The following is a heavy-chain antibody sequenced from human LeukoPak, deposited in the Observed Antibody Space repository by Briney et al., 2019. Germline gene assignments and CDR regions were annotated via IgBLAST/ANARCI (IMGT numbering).Heavy chain of an antibody. CDR2: ISAYNGNT. CDR1: GYTFTSYD. J-gene: IGHJ4*02. Sequence: ASVKVSCKASGYTFTSYDINWVRQATGQGLEWMGWISAYNGNTNYAQKFQGRVTMTRDTSTSTVYMELSSLRSEDTAVYYCARDTIFGVGALDYWGQGTLVTVSS. CDR3: ARDTIFGVGALDY. D-gene: IGHD3-3*01. V-gene: IGHV1-8*01.